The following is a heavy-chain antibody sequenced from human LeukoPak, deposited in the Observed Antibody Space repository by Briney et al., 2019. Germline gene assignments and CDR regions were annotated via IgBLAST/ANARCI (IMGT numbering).Heavy chain of an antibody. CDR2: VYSSGNT. J-gene: IGHJ4*02. CDR3: VRDRELTY. D-gene: IGHD3-10*01. CDR1: GGSISSYY. Sequence: SETLSLTCTVSGGSISSYYWSWIRQPPGKGLEWIGCVYSSGNTNYSPSLKGRAIISADTSKNQFSLKLTSVTAADTAVYYCVRDRELTYWGQGILVTVSS. V-gene: IGHV4-4*08.